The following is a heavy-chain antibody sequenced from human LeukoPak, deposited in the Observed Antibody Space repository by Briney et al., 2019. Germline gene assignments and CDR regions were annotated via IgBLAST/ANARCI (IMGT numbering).Heavy chain of an antibody. J-gene: IGHJ4*02. V-gene: IGHV4-39*07. CDR3: AGTRQGCLPQYYFDY. Sequence: PSETLSLTCTASSGSISSTSYSWSWIRQPPGKGLEWIGEINHSGSTNYNPSLNSRVTISLDTSKNHFSLSLSSVTAADTAVYYCAGTRQGCLPQYYFDYWGQGTLVTVSS. CDR2: INHSGST. D-gene: IGHD4/OR15-4a*01. CDR1: SGSISSTSYS.